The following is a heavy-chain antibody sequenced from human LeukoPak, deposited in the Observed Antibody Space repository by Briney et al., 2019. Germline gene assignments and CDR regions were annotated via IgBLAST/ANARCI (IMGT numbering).Heavy chain of an antibody. CDR3: AKDLRYCGGDCYSADAFDI. CDR2: ISGSGRRT. Sequence: GGSLRLSCAASGFTFSSYEMNWVRQAPGKGLEWVSGISGSGRRTYYADSVKGRFTISRDNSKNTLYLQMNSLRAEDTAIYYCAKDLRYCGGDCYSADAFDIWGQGTMVTVSS. D-gene: IGHD2-21*01. CDR1: GFTFSSYE. V-gene: IGHV3-23*01. J-gene: IGHJ3*02.